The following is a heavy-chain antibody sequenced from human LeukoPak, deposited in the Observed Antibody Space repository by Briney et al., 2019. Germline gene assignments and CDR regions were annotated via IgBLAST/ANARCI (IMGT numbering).Heavy chain of an antibody. D-gene: IGHD4-11*01. Sequence: SETLSLTCAVYGGSFSGYYWSWIRQPPGKGLEWIGEINHSGSTNYNPSLKSRVIISVDTSKNQFSLKLSSMTAADTAVYYCASALTTVHYFDYWGQGTLVTVSS. J-gene: IGHJ4*02. CDR1: GGSFSGYY. V-gene: IGHV4-34*01. CDR3: ASALTTVHYFDY. CDR2: INHSGST.